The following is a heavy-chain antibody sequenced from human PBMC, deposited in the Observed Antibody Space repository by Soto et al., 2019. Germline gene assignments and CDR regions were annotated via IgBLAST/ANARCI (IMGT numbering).Heavy chain of an antibody. J-gene: IGHJ4*02. D-gene: IGHD3-3*01. CDR2: ISESGGTT. CDR1: GFTFSKYA. Sequence: GGSLRLSCAASGFTFSKYAMSWVRQAPGKGLEWVSGISESGGTTYFADSVKGRFTISRDNSKNTLYLQMNSLRAEDTAVYYSAKEKAVLRCLEWLLIPENWGQGTLVTVSS. V-gene: IGHV3-23*01. CDR3: AKEKAVLRCLEWLLIPEN.